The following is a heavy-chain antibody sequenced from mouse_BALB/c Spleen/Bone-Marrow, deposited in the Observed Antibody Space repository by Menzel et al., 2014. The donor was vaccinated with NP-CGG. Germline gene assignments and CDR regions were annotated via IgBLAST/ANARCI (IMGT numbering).Heavy chain of an antibody. CDR3: ARNANWLFTY. D-gene: IGHD4-1*01. CDR2: INPGSGGS. V-gene: IGHV1-54*01. CDR1: GYDFTSYL. Sequence: VQLQQSGAEVVRPGTSVKVSCKASGYDFTSYLIEWIKQRPGQGLEWIGVINPGSGGSNYNEKFTGKATLTVDKSSSTAYMQLSSLTSDDSAVYFCARNANWLFTYWGHGTLVTVSA. J-gene: IGHJ3*01.